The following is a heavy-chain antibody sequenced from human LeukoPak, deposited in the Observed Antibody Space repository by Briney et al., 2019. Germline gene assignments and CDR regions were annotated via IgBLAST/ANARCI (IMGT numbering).Heavy chain of an antibody. V-gene: IGHV3-23*01. CDR2: ISGSGGSA. Sequence: GGSLRLSCAVSGITLSNYGMSWVRQAPGKGPEWVAGISGSGGSAHYADAVKGRFTISRDNPKNTLHLQMNSLRVEDTAVYFCAKRGVVIRVILVGFHKEAYYFDSWGQGAQVTVSS. CDR1: GITLSNYG. CDR3: AKRGVVIRVILVGFHKEAYYFDS. D-gene: IGHD3-22*01. J-gene: IGHJ4*02.